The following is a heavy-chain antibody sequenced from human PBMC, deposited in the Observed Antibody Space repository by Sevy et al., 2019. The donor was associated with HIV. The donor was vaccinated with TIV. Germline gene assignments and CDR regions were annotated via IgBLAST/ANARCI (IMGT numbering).Heavy chain of an antibody. V-gene: IGHV3-23*01. CDR3: AREGCTRPHDY. D-gene: IGHD2-8*01. CDR1: GFAFYDYS. Sequence: VRSLRLSCAASGFAFYDYSMSWIRQAPGKGLEWVATLSFGCGKINYADSVKGRFTISRDNSKNSFYLQMDNLRVEDTALYYCAREGCTRPHDYWGQGTRVTVSS. J-gene: IGHJ4*02. CDR2: LSFGCGKI.